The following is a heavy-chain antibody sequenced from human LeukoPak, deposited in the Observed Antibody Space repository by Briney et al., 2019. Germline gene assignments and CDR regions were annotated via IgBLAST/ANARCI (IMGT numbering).Heavy chain of an antibody. J-gene: IGHJ3*02. CDR3: ARGYSRAAFDI. V-gene: IGHV3-30-3*01. Sequence: GGSLRLSCAASGFTFSSYAMHWVRQAPGKGLEWVAVISYDGSNKYYADSVKGRFTISRDNSKNTLYLQMDSLRAEDTAVYYCARGYSRAAFDIWGQGTMVTVSS. CDR1: GFTFSSYA. CDR2: ISYDGSNK. D-gene: IGHD2-15*01.